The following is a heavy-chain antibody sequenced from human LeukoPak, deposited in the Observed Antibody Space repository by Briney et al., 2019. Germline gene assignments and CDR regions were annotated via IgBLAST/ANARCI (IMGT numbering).Heavy chain of an antibody. V-gene: IGHV3-23*01. CDR1: GFTSSSYG. Sequence: TGGSLRLSCAASGFTSSSYGMSWVRQAPGKGLEWVSAISGSGGSTYYADSVKGRFTISRDNAKNSLFLRMNSLRDEDTAMYFCSRAPAETGAATGTFGYWGQGTLVTVSS. J-gene: IGHJ4*02. CDR2: ISGSGGST. D-gene: IGHD1-1*01. CDR3: SRAPAETGAATGTFGY.